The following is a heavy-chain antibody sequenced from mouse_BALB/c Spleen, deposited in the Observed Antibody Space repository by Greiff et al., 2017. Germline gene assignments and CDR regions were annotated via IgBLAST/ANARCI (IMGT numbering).Heavy chain of an antibody. D-gene: IGHD1-1*01. V-gene: IGHV8-8*01. CDR3: ARIALLRDFDY. J-gene: IGHJ2*01. CDR1: GFSLSTSGMS. CDR2: IWWNDDK. Sequence: QVQLKESGPGILQPSQTLSLTCSFSGFSLSTSGMSVGWIRQPSGKGLEWLAHIWWNDDKYYNPALKSRLTISKDTSNNQVFLKIASVVTADTATYYCARIALLRDFDYWGQGTTLTVSS.